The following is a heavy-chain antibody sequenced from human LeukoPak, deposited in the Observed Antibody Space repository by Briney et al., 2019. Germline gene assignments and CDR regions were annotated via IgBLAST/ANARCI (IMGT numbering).Heavy chain of an antibody. Sequence: SETLSLTCAVYGGSFSGYYWSWIRQPPGKGLEWIGYIYYSGSTYYNPSLKSRVTISLDTSKNQFSLRLTPVTAADAAVYYCARAIASSGSRLFDYWGQGTLVTVSS. CDR3: ARAIASSGSRLFDY. J-gene: IGHJ4*02. D-gene: IGHD3-10*01. V-gene: IGHV4-34*01. CDR2: IYYSGST. CDR1: GGSFSGYY.